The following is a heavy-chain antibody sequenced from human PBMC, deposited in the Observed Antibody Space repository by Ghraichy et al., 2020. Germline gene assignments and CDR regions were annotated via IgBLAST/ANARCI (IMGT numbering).Heavy chain of an antibody. V-gene: IGHV4-59*01. Sequence: SETLSLTCTVSGGSISSYYWSWIRQPPGEGLEWIGYIYYSESTNYNPSLKSRVTISVDTSKNQFSLKLSSVTAADTAVYYCARGGRGSLSLYYYGMDVWGQGTTVTVSS. D-gene: IGHD6-6*01. CDR3: ARGGRGSLSLYYYGMDV. CDR2: IYYSEST. CDR1: GGSISSYY. J-gene: IGHJ6*02.